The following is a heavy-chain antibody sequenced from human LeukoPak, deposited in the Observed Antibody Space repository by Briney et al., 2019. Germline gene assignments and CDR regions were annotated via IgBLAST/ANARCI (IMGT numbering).Heavy chain of an antibody. Sequence: PSETLSLTCAVSGYSISSGYYWGWTRQPPGTGLAWIGSIYHSGSTYYNPSLKSRVTISVDTSKNHFSLKLSSVTAADTAVYYCARNAQYCSSTSCYFFDYWGQGTLVTVSS. CDR1: GYSISSGYY. V-gene: IGHV4-38-2*01. CDR2: IYHSGST. CDR3: ARNAQYCSSTSCYFFDY. J-gene: IGHJ4*02. D-gene: IGHD2-2*01.